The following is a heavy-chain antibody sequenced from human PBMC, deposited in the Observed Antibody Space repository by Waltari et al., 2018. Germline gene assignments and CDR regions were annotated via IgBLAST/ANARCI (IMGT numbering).Heavy chain of an antibody. CDR1: GGSFSGYY. CDR2: INHSGRT. Sequence: QVQLQQWGAGLLKPSETLSLTCAVYGGSFSGYYWSWISRPPGKGLEWIGEINHSGRTNYHPTLKSRVTISVDTSKNQVSLKLSSVTAADTAVYYCARAVLRHYDYYGMDVWGQGTTVTVSS. V-gene: IGHV4-34*01. CDR3: ARAVLRHYDYYGMDV. J-gene: IGHJ6*02.